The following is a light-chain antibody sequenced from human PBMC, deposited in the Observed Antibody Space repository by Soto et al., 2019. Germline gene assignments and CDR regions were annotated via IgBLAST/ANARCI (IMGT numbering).Light chain of an antibody. CDR3: QQRSDSPAIT. CDR1: QSVSSD. V-gene: IGKV3-11*01. CDR2: DAS. J-gene: IGKJ5*01. Sequence: SQCPSTLSLSPGVGATLSCRASQSVSSDLACYQPKPGQSPRLLLYDASNRATGIPARFSGSAPGTDFPLPTSTRQPEDFAVYYSQQRSDSPAITLGQGTPLEIK.